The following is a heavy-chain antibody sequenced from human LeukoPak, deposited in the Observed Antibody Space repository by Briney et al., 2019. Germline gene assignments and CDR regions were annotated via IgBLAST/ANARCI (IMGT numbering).Heavy chain of an antibody. J-gene: IGHJ4*02. Sequence: GGSLRLSCTASGLTISTSGFNWVRQAPGKGLEWVASIGPTGSDRYHADSIKGRFTISRDNANNFLYLQMNSLRAEDTAVYYCATETNGRHYEYWGQGTLLTVSS. D-gene: IGHD1-14*01. CDR2: IGPTGSDR. CDR1: GLTISTSG. CDR3: ATETNGRHYEY. V-gene: IGHV3-21*06.